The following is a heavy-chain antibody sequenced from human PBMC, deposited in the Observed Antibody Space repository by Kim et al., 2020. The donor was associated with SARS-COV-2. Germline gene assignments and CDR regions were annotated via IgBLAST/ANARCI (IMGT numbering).Heavy chain of an antibody. Sequence: ASVKVSCKASGYTFSNYALNWVRQAPGQGPEWMGRINTDTGSPTYAQGLTGRFVLSLDTSVSTTYLQINSLKPDDTAVYFCARDRSPDSSSLLFWGQGT. CDR3: ARDRSPDSSSLLF. V-gene: IGHV7-4-1*02. CDR1: GYTFSNYA. D-gene: IGHD6-13*01. J-gene: IGHJ4*02. CDR2: INTDTGSP.